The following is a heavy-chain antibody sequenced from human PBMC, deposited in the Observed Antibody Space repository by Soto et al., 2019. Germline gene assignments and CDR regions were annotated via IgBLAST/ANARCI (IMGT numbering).Heavy chain of an antibody. V-gene: IGHV4-59*08. J-gene: IGHJ4*02. D-gene: IGHD3-16*01. CDR1: GGSISSYC. Sequence: SETLCLTCTVAGGSISSYCWSWIRQPPGKGLEWIGYIYYSGSTNYNPSLKSRVTISVDTSKNQFSLKLSSVTAADTAVYYCARRWGNGFDYWGQGTLVTSP. CDR2: IYYSGST. CDR3: ARRWGNGFDY.